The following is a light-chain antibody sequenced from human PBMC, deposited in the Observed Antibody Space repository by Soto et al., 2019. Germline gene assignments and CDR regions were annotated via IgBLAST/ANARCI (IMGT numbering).Light chain of an antibody. CDR1: QSRLHRNGDNY. J-gene: IGKJ3*01. Sequence: DIVLTQSPLSLSVTPGESASISCRSTQSRLHRNGDNYLDWYVQKRGQTAQLVIFLVSRRPSGVPDRFSVSGSVKDFTLKISTVEAEDVGVYYCIQPLQTPITIVPGTKVDIK. CDR2: LVS. CDR3: IQPLQTPIT. V-gene: IGKV2-28*01.